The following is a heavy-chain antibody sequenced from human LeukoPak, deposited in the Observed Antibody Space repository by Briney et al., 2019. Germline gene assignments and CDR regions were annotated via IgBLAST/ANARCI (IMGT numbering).Heavy chain of an antibody. CDR2: ISGSGGST. J-gene: IGHJ4*02. Sequence: GGSLRLSCAASGFTFSSYAMSWVRQAPGKGREWVSAISGSGGSTYYADSVKGRFTISRDNSKNTLYLQMNSLRAEDTAVYYCAKEIMTTVTRTASFDYWGQGTLVTVSS. CDR3: AKEIMTTVTRTASFDY. D-gene: IGHD4-17*01. CDR1: GFTFSSYA. V-gene: IGHV3-23*01.